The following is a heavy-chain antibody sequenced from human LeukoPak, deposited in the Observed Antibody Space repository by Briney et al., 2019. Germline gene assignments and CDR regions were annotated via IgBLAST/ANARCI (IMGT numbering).Heavy chain of an antibody. J-gene: IGHJ4*02. CDR2: IKQDGSEK. D-gene: IGHD3-22*01. CDR3: ASDPGYYDSSGRTSN. CDR1: GFTFSSYW. Sequence: GGSLRLSCAASGFTFSSYWMSWVRQAPGKGLEWVANIKQDGSEKYYVDSVKGRFTISRDNSKNTLYLQMNSLRAEDTAVYYCASDPGYYDSSGRTSNWGQGTLVTVSS. V-gene: IGHV3-7*03.